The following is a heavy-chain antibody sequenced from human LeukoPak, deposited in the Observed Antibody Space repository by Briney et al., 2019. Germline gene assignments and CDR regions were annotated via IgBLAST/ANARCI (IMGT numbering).Heavy chain of an antibody. V-gene: IGHV1-69*04. CDR3: ARGGPMVREVPHYYYGMDV. CDR1: GGTFSSYA. CDR2: IIPILGIA. Sequence: GASVKVSCKASGGTFSSYANSWVRQAPGQGLEWMGRIIPILGIANYAQKFQGRVTITADKSTSTAYMELSSLRSEDTAVYYCARGGPMVREVPHYYYGMDVWGQGTTVTVSS. D-gene: IGHD3-10*01. J-gene: IGHJ6*02.